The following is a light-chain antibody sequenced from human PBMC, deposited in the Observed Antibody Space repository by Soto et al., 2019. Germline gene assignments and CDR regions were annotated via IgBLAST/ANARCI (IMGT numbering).Light chain of an antibody. V-gene: IGLV1-44*01. CDR2: SNN. Sequence: QSVLTQPPSASGTPGQRVTISCSGSSSNIGSNTVNWYQQLPGTPPKLLIYSNNQRPSGVPDRFSGSKSGTSASLAISGLQSEDEADYYCAAWDDSLNALVFGGGTKLTVL. J-gene: IGLJ3*02. CDR1: SSNIGSNT. CDR3: AAWDDSLNALV.